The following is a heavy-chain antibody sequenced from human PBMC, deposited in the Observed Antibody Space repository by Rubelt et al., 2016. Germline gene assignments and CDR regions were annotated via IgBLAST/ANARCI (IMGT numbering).Heavy chain of an antibody. V-gene: IGHV1-24*01. D-gene: IGHD2-2*01. J-gene: IGHJ4*02. CDR2: FDPEDGET. Sequence: QVQLVQSGAEVKKPGASVKVSCKVSGYTLTELSMHWVRQAPGKGLEWMGGFDPEDGETIYAQKFQGRVSMTEDTSTDTAYMELSSLRSEETAVYYCATGIVVVPAHVPSRDYWGQGTLVTVSS. CDR1: GYTLTELS. CDR3: ATGIVVVPAHVPSRDY.